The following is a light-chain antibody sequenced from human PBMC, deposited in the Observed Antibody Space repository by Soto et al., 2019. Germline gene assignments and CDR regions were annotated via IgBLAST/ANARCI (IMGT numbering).Light chain of an antibody. J-gene: IGKJ4*01. Sequence: VLTQSPATLSLSPGERATLSCTTNEPFNSPYLAWYQQKPGQAPRLLIYGASNRATGIPDRFSGSGSGADFTLTISRLEPEDFAVYYYQQYGSPLTFGGGTKVEI. CDR3: QQYGSPLT. CDR1: EPFNSPY. CDR2: GAS. V-gene: IGKV3-20*01.